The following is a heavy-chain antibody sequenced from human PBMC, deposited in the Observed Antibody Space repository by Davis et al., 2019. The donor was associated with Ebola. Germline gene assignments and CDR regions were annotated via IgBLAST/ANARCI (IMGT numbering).Heavy chain of an antibody. CDR3: ARGGSDFWSGYYSDY. CDR2: ISSSSSTI. V-gene: IGHV3-48*01. J-gene: IGHJ4*02. CDR1: GFTFSSYS. D-gene: IGHD3-3*01. Sequence: PGGSLRLSCAASGFTFSSYSMNWVRQAPGKGLEWVSYISSSSSTIYYADSVKGRFTISRDNSKNTLYLQMNSLRAEDTAVYYCARGGSDFWSGYYSDYWGQGTLVTVSS.